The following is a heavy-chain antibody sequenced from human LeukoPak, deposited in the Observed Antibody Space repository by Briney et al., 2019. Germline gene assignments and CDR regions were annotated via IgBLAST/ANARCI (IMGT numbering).Heavy chain of an antibody. J-gene: IGHJ6*03. D-gene: IGHD6-13*01. CDR1: GGSISSYY. CDR3: ARGGSSWPNYYCYMDV. Sequence: SETLSLTCTVSGGSISSYYWSWIRQPAGKGLEWIGRIYTSGSTNYNPSLKGRVTMSVDTSKNQFSLKLSSVTAADTAVYYCARGGSSWPNYYCYMDVWGKGTTVTVSS. V-gene: IGHV4-4*07. CDR2: IYTSGST.